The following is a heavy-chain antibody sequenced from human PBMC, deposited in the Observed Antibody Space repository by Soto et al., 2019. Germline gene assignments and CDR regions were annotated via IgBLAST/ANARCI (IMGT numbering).Heavy chain of an antibody. V-gene: IGHV4-39*01. CDR3: ARQGGLYDILTDYRPRIRLAR. Sequence: PSETLSLTCTVSGGSISSDYYYWGWIRQPPGKGLEWIGSIYYSGSTYYNPSLKSRVAISVDTSKNHFSLKLSSVTAADTAVYYCARQGGLYDILTDYRPRIRLARWGQGTLVTVYS. CDR1: GGSISSDYYY. J-gene: IGHJ5*02. CDR2: IYYSGST. D-gene: IGHD3-9*01.